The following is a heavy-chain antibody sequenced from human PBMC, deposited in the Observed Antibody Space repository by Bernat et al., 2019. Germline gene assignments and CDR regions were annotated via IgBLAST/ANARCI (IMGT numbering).Heavy chain of an antibody. CDR2: ISYDGSNK. J-gene: IGHJ4*02. Sequence: QVQLVESGGGVVQPGRSLRLSCAASGFTFSSYAMHWVRQAPGKGLEWVAVISYDGSNKYYADSVKGRFTISRDNSKNTLYLQMNSPRAEDTAVYYCASPKGGWLPLDYWGQGTLVTVSS. D-gene: IGHD6-19*01. CDR3: ASPKGGWLPLDY. V-gene: IGHV3-30-3*01. CDR1: GFTFSSYA.